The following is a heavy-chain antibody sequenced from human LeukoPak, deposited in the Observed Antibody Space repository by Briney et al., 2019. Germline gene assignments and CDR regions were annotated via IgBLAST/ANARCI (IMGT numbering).Heavy chain of an antibody. CDR2: ISGHDGGT. CDR3: ARERGGYSGYADN. CDR1: GYTFTSFG. J-gene: IGHJ4*02. D-gene: IGHD5-12*01. V-gene: IGHV1-18*01. Sequence: ASVKVSCKPSGYTFTSFGIIWVRQAPGKGLKWMGWISGHDGGTNYAQKFQGRVSMTTDTFTRTAYMEQRSLSSDDTAVYYCARERGGYSGYADNWGRGTLVTVSS.